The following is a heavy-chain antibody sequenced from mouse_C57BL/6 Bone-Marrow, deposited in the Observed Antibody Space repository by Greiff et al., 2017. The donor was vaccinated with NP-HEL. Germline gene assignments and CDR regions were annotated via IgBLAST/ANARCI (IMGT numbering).Heavy chain of an antibody. CDR3: AGLYYDYDGDWYFDV. V-gene: IGHV5-12*01. Sequence: EVQLQQSGGGLVQPGGSLKLSCAASGFTFSDYYMYWVRQTPEKRLEWVAYISNGGGSTYYPDTVKGRFTISRDNAKNTLYLQMSRLKSEDTAMYYCAGLYYDYDGDWYFDVWGTGTTVTVSS. J-gene: IGHJ1*03. CDR2: ISNGGGST. CDR1: GFTFSDYY. D-gene: IGHD2-4*01.